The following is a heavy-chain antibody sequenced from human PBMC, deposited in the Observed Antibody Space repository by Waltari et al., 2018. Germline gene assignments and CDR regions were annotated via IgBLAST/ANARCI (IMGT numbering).Heavy chain of an antibody. J-gene: IGHJ4*02. D-gene: IGHD6-19*01. Sequence: QVQLVESGGGVVQPGRSLRLSCAASGFTFSRYGMHWVRQAPDKGLEWVAIIWYDGSKKYYADSVKGRFTISKDNSNNTLYLQMNSLRAEDTAVYYCARTGNGHSSGWYSGDYWGQGTLVTVSS. CDR2: IWYDGSKK. V-gene: IGHV3-33*01. CDR3: ARTGNGHSSGWYSGDY. CDR1: GFTFSRYG.